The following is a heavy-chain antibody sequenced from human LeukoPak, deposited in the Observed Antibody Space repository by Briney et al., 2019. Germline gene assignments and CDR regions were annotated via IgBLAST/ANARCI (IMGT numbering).Heavy chain of an antibody. J-gene: IGHJ4*02. CDR3: ARGLHSGHVDY. CDR2: IYYSGST. Sequence: SETLSLTCTVSGGSISSYYWSWIRQPPGKGLEWIGYIYYSGSTNYNPSLKSRVTISVDTSKNQFSLKLSSVTAADTAVYCCARGLHSGHVDYWGQGTLVTVSS. CDR1: GGSISSYY. D-gene: IGHD5-12*01. V-gene: IGHV4-59*01.